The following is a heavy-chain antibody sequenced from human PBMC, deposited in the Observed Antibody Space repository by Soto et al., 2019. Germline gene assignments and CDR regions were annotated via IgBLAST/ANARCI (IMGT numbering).Heavy chain of an antibody. Sequence: GGSLRLSCAVSGFTVSNNYMSWVRQAPGKGLEGVSVIYSGGYTAYGDSVKGRFTISRDNSKNSLYLQMNSLRDEDTAVYYCARGPGPPFSTGYSHFDYWGQGTLVTVSS. D-gene: IGHD3-9*01. CDR1: GFTVSNNY. V-gene: IGHV3-53*01. J-gene: IGHJ4*02. CDR2: IYSGGYT. CDR3: ARGPGPPFSTGYSHFDY.